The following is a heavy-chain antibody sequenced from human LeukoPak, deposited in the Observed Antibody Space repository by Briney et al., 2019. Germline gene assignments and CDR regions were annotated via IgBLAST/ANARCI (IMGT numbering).Heavy chain of an antibody. CDR2: ISVYDNTT. D-gene: IGHD3-16*01. V-gene: IGHV1-18*01. CDR1: GYTFTNYA. CDR3: AREVSAVYHAFDI. J-gene: IGHJ3*02. Sequence: ASVKLSCKASGYTFTNYAIHWVRQAPGQGLEWMGWISVYDNTTNYAQKLQGRVTMTTDTSTSTAYMELRSLRSDDTAVYYCAREVSAVYHAFDIWGQGTMVTVSS.